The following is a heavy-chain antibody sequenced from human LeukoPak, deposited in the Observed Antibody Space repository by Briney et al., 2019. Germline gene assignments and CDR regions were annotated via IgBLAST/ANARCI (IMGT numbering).Heavy chain of an antibody. Sequence: GGSLRLSCAASGFTFSSYAMSWVRQAPGKGLEWVSAISGSDGSTYYADSVKGRFTISRDNSKSTLFLQVNSLRAEDTALYYCAKFRGLTFDNAFDIWGQGTMVTVSS. CDR3: AKFRGLTFDNAFDI. J-gene: IGHJ3*02. CDR1: GFTFSSYA. V-gene: IGHV3-23*01. D-gene: IGHD3-10*01. CDR2: ISGSDGST.